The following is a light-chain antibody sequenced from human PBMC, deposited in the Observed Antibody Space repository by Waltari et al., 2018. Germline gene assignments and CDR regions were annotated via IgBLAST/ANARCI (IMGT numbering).Light chain of an antibody. CDR1: SSNIGRDY. Sequence: QSVLTQPPSASGTPGQRVTISCSGSSSNIGRDYVYWYQQLPGTAPKLLIYMNNQRPAGVADRVAGSKSGTSASLAISGLRSEDEADYYCVAWDDSLSGYVFGTGTKVTVL. V-gene: IGLV1-47*01. CDR2: MNN. J-gene: IGLJ1*01. CDR3: VAWDDSLSGYV.